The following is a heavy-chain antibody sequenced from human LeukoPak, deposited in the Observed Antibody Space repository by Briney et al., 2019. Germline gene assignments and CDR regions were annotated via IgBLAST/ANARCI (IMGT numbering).Heavy chain of an antibody. CDR1: EYTFASYA. J-gene: IGHJ3*02. V-gene: IGHV1-3*03. Sequence: ASVKDSCNASEYTFASYAIHWVRQAPGQSLEWMGWINAGNGNTKYSPEFQGRVTITRDTSATTVYMELSSLISEDMAVYYCARDRAPKTVTSEVDAFDIWGQGTMVTVSS. CDR2: INAGNGNT. D-gene: IGHD4-17*01. CDR3: ARDRAPKTVTSEVDAFDI.